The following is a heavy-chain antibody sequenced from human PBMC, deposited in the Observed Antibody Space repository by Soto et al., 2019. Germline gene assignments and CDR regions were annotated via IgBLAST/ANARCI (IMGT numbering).Heavy chain of an antibody. D-gene: IGHD5-12*01. CDR2: FDPEDGET. J-gene: IGHJ4*02. Sequence: GASVKVSCKVSGYTLTELSMHWVRQPPGKGLEWMGGFDPEDGETIYAQKFQGRVTMTEDTSTDTAYMELSSLRSEDTAVYYCATVPLSPGYSGYEWGQGTLVTVSS. CDR1: GYTLTELS. V-gene: IGHV1-24*01. CDR3: ATVPLSPGYSGYE.